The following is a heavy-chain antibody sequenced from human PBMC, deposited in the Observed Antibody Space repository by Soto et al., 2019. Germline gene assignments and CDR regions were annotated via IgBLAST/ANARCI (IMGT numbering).Heavy chain of an antibody. CDR3: ARDPYISGWYGWVDY. D-gene: IGHD6-19*01. Sequence: QVQLVESGGGVVQPGRSLRLSCAASGFTFSTYAMHWVRQAPGKGLEWVAVMWYDGSIKYYADSVKGRFTISRDNSKNTLYLQMNSPRGEDTAVYYCARDPYISGWYGWVDYWGQGTLLTVSS. CDR1: GFTFSTYA. J-gene: IGHJ4*02. V-gene: IGHV3-33*01. CDR2: MWYDGSIK.